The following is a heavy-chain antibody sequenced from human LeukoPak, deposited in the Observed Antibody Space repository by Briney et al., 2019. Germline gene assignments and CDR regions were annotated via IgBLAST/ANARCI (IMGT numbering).Heavy chain of an antibody. J-gene: IGHJ4*02. CDR2: IYPGDLDT. D-gene: IGHD6-19*01. CDR1: GYTFTSHW. CDR3: ARRQYSSGWQAFDN. V-gene: IGHV5-51*01. Sequence: GESLKISCNISGYTFTSHWIGWVRQWPGKGLEWMGLIYPGDLDTRYSPFFQGQVSISVDRSTSTSYLQWNSLKASDTAIYYCARRQYSSGWQAFDNWGQGTLVTVSS.